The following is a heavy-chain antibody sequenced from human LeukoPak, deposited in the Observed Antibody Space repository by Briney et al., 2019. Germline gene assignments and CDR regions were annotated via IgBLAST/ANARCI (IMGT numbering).Heavy chain of an antibody. CDR1: GGSISSYY. J-gene: IGHJ5*02. Sequence: SETLSLTCTVSGGSISSYYWSWIRQPPGKGLEWIGYIYYSGSTNYNPSLKSRVTISVDTSKNQFSLKLSSVTAADTAVYYCAREVGSSGYYFNWFDPWGQGTLVTVSS. D-gene: IGHD3-22*01. V-gene: IGHV4-59*01. CDR3: AREVGSSGYYFNWFDP. CDR2: IYYSGST.